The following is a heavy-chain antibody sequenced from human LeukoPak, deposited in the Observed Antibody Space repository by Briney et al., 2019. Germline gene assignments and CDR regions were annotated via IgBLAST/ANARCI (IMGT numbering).Heavy chain of an antibody. D-gene: IGHD3-10*01. V-gene: IGHV4-34*01. CDR2: INHSGST. Sequence: SETLSLTCAVYGGSFSGYYWSWIRQPPGKGLEWIGEINHSGSTNYNPSLKSRVTISVDTSKNQFSLKLSSVTAADTAVYYCARSASVLLWFGEFRYNWFDPWGQGTPVTVSS. CDR1: GGSFSGYY. CDR3: ARSASVLLWFGEFRYNWFDP. J-gene: IGHJ5*02.